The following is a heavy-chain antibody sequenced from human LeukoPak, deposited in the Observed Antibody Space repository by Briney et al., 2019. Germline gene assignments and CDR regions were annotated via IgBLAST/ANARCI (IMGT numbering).Heavy chain of an antibody. Sequence: GGSLRLSCAASGFTFVSYGMHWVGQAPGKGLEWLTFIRYDGSDKDYADSVKGRFTISRDNSKNTFYLHMNSLRREVTAVYYCAKDAHFLYGGKKDYYFAQWGQGTLVTVSS. CDR2: IRYDGSDK. V-gene: IGHV3-30*02. CDR1: GFTFVSYG. D-gene: IGHD4-23*01. J-gene: IGHJ4*02. CDR3: AKDAHFLYGGKKDYYFAQ.